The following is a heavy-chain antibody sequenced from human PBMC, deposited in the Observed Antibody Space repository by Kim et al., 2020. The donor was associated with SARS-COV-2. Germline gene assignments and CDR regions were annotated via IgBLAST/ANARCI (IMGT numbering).Heavy chain of an antibody. CDR1: GGSISSGGYY. CDR2: IYYSGST. D-gene: IGHD5-12*01. CDR3: AREEMATTYFDY. Sequence: SETLSLTCTVSGGSISSGGYYWSWIRQHPGKGLEWIGYIYYSGSTYYNPSLKSRVTISVDTSKNQFSLKLSSVTAADTAVYYCAREEMATTYFDYWGQGTLVTVSS. J-gene: IGHJ4*02. V-gene: IGHV4-31*03.